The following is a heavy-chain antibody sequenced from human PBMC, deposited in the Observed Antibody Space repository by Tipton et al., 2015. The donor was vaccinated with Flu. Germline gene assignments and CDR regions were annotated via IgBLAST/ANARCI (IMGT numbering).Heavy chain of an antibody. D-gene: IGHD1-26*01. Sequence: TLSLTCSVSGDSISSYYWSWIRQPAGKGLEWIGRISPSGTTYYNPPLRSRVTVSLDTAKSQFSLMLTSVTAADTAVYYCVRPRSAGHSGSYDAFDIWGQGTMVTVSS. CDR2: ISPSGTT. V-gene: IGHV4-4*07. J-gene: IGHJ3*02. CDR1: GDSISSYY. CDR3: VRPRSAGHSGSYDAFDI.